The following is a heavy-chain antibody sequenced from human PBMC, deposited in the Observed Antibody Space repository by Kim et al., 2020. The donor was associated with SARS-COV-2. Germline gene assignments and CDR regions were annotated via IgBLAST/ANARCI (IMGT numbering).Heavy chain of an antibody. D-gene: IGHD6-6*01. Sequence: SNPSLKSRVTISVDTSKNQFSLKLSSVTAADTAVYYCARSPYSSSSIDYWGQGTLVTVSS. CDR3: ARSPYSSSSIDY. J-gene: IGHJ4*02. V-gene: IGHV4-34*01.